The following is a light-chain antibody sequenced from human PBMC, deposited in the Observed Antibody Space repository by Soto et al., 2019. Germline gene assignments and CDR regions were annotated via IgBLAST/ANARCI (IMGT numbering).Light chain of an antibody. CDR3: QQYSSYPLT. J-gene: IGKJ4*01. Sequence: DIQMTQSPSTLSASVGDRVTVTCRASQSISSWLAWYQLKPGKAPNLLIYKASSLESWVTSRFSGSGSGTEFNLTISSLQPDDFATYYCQQYSSYPLTFGGGTKVEIK. V-gene: IGKV1-5*03. CDR1: QSISSW. CDR2: KAS.